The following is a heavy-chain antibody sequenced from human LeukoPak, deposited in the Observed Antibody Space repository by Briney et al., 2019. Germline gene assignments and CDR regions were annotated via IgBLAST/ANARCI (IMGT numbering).Heavy chain of an antibody. J-gene: IGHJ6*03. V-gene: IGHV4-4*07. CDR3: AREGFGEFWSYYYYYMDV. Sequence: SETLSLTCTVSGGSISSYYWSWIRQPAGKGLEWIGRIYTSGSTNYNPSLKSRVTMSVDTSKNQFSLKLSSVTAADTAVYYCAREGFGEFWSYYYYYMDVWGKGTTVTISS. CDR2: IYTSGST. CDR1: GGSISSYY. D-gene: IGHD3-10*01.